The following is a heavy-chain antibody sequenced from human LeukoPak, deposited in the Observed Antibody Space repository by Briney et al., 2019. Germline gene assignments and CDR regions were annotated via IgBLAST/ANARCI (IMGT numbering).Heavy chain of an antibody. Sequence: PSETLSLTCAVYGGSFSGYYWSWIRQPPGKGLEWIGEINHSGSTNYNPSPKSRVTISVDTSKNQFSLKLSSVTAADTAVYYCAIGRIAALPIPPYNWFDPWGQGTLVTVSS. V-gene: IGHV4-34*01. CDR3: AIGRIAALPIPPYNWFDP. J-gene: IGHJ5*02. CDR1: GGSFSGYY. D-gene: IGHD6-6*01. CDR2: INHSGST.